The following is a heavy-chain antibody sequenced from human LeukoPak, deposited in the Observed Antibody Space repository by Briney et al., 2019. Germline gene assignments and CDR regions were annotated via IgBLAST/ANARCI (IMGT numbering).Heavy chain of an antibody. D-gene: IGHD3-10*01. J-gene: IGHJ4*02. CDR2: INSDGSST. V-gene: IGHV3-74*01. CDR1: GFTFSSYW. Sequence: GSLRLSCAASGFTFSSYWMHWVRQAPGKGLVWVSRINSDGSSTSYADSVKGRFTISRDNAKNTLYLQMNSLRPEDTAMYFCARDKGGMVPFDHWGQGTLVTVSS. CDR3: ARDKGGMVPFDH.